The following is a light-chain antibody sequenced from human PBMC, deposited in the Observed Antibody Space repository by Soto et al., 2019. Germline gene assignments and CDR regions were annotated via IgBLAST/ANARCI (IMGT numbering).Light chain of an antibody. J-gene: IGKJ1*01. Sequence: EIVITPSPATLSVSPGERAPRCCLASQSVSSNLAWYQQKPGQAPRLLIYGVSTRATGTPDRFSASGSATEFTLNINRLEPEDFAVYYCHQYGASPWTFGQGTKVDI. CDR1: QSVSSN. CDR3: HQYGASPWT. V-gene: IGKV3D-15*01. CDR2: GVS.